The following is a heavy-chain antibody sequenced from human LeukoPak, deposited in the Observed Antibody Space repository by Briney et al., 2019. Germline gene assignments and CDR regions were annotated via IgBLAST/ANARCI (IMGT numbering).Heavy chain of an antibody. CDR3: ARAADYYDSSGYYGY. J-gene: IGHJ4*02. D-gene: IGHD3-22*01. CDR1: GGTLSSYA. V-gene: IGHV1-69*01. CDR2: IIPIFGTA. Sequence: SVKVSCKASGGTLSSYAISWVRQAPGQGLEWMGGIIPIFGTANYAQKFQGRVTITADESTSTAYMELSSLRSEDTAVYYCARAADYYDSSGYYGYWGQGTLVTVSS.